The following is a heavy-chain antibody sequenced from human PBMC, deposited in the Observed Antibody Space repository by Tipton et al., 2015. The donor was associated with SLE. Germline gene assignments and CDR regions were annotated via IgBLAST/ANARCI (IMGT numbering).Heavy chain of an antibody. J-gene: IGHJ4*02. CDR2: IYYSGST. CDR3: AGYTSGWYNGPDY. V-gene: IGHV4-39*01. D-gene: IGHD6-19*01. Sequence: TLSLTCTVSGGSISSSSYYWGWIRQPPGKGLEWIGSIYYSGSTYYNPSLKSRVTIYVDTSKNQFSLKLSSVTAADTAVYYCAGYTSGWYNGPDYWGQGTLVIVSS. CDR1: GGSISSSSYY.